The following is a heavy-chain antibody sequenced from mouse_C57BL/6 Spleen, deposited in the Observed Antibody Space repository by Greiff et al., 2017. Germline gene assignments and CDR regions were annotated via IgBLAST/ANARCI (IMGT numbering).Heavy chain of an antibody. Sequence: VQLQQPGAELVRPGSSVKLSCKASGYTFTSYWMHWVKQRPIQGLEWIGNIDPSDSETHYNQKFKDKATLTVDKSSSTAYMQLSSLTSEDSAVYYCARYGYVYYAMDDWGQGTSVTVSS. CDR2: IDPSDSET. V-gene: IGHV1-52*01. CDR1: GYTFTSYW. CDR3: ARYGYVYYAMDD. J-gene: IGHJ4*01. D-gene: IGHD2-2*01.